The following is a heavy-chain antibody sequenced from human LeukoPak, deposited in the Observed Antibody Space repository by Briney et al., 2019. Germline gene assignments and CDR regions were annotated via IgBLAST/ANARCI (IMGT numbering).Heavy chain of an antibody. CDR3: ARHYGDYYFDY. J-gene: IGHJ4*02. CDR1: GFSFSDYY. CDR2: IYSGGST. D-gene: IGHD4-17*01. V-gene: IGHV3-66*04. Sequence: GGSLRLSCAASGFSFSDYYMSWVRQAPGKGLEWVSVIYSGGSTYYADSVKGRFTISRDNSKNTLYLQMNSLRAEDTAVYYCARHYGDYYFDYWGQGTLVTVSS.